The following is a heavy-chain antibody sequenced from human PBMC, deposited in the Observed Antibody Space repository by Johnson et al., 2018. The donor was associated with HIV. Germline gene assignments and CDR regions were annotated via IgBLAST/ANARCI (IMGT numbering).Heavy chain of an antibody. CDR2: MSYDGSTK. V-gene: IGHV3-30*18. CDR3: AKDRNWGRLFDGFDI. J-gene: IGHJ3*02. CDR1: GFTLSTYG. Sequence: QVQLVESGGGVVQPGRSLRLSCVASGFTLSTYGMHWVRQAPGKGLEWVAVMSYDGSTKYYADSVKGRFTISRDSSKNTLYLQMNSLRPEDTAVYYCAKDRNWGRLFDGFDIWGRGTMVTVSS. D-gene: IGHD7-27*01.